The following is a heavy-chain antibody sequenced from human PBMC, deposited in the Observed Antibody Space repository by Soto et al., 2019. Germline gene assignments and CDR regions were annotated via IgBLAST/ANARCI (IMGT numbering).Heavy chain of an antibody. Sequence: EVQLVESGGGLVQPGGSLRLSCAASGFTFSSYSMNWVRQAPGKGLEWVSYISSSSSTIYYADSVKGRFTISRDNAKNSLYLQMNSLRDEDTAVYYCARDVNYGYYYYGMDVWGQGTTVTVSS. CDR1: GFTFSSYS. D-gene: IGHD4-17*01. CDR3: ARDVNYGYYYYGMDV. V-gene: IGHV3-48*02. J-gene: IGHJ6*02. CDR2: ISSSSSTI.